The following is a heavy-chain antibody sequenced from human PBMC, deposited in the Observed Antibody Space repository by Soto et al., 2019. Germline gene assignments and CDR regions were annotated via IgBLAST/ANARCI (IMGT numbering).Heavy chain of an antibody. CDR2: INPNSGGT. V-gene: IGHV1-2*04. J-gene: IGHJ6*03. D-gene: IGHD3-10*01. Sequence: QVQLVQSGAEVKKPGASVKVSCKASGYTFTGYYMHWVRQAPGQGLEWMGWINPNSGGTNYAQKFQGWVTMTRETSISTAYMELSRLRSDDTAVYYCARGAMVRGSPAHPGIYYYYCMDVWGKGTTVTVSS. CDR3: ARGAMVRGSPAHPGIYYYYCMDV. CDR1: GYTFTGYY.